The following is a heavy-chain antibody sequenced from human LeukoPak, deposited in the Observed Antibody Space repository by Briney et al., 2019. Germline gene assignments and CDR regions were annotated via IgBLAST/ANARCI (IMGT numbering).Heavy chain of an antibody. D-gene: IGHD5-24*01. V-gene: IGHV1-45*02. CDR3: AGYNRDQNAFDI. J-gene: IGHJ3*02. CDR2: ITPFNGNT. Sequence: SVKVSCKASGGTFSSYAISWVRQAPGQGLEWMGWITPFNGNTNYAQKFQDRVTITRDRSMSTAYMELSSLRSEDTAMYYCAGYNRDQNAFDIWGQGTMVTVSS. CDR1: GGTFSSYA.